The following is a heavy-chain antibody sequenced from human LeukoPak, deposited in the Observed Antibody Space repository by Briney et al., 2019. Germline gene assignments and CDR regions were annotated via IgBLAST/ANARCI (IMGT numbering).Heavy chain of an antibody. CDR3: ARDSGVGYCSGGSCYFGYYGMDV. CDR2: IIPIFGTA. J-gene: IGHJ6*02. D-gene: IGHD2-15*01. V-gene: IGHV1-69*13. Sequence: ASVNVSCKASGGTFSSYAISWVRQAPGQGLEWMGGIIPIFGTANYAQKFQGRVTITADESTSTAYMELSSLRSEDTAVYYCARDSGVGYCSGGSCYFGYYGMDVWGQGTTVTVSS. CDR1: GGTFSSYA.